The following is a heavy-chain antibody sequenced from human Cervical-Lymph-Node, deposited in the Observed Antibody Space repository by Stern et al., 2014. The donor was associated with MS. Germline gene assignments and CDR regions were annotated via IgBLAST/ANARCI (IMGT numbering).Heavy chain of an antibody. CDR3: ARERQQYCNSEGCSYWYFDL. V-gene: IGHV4-4*02. D-gene: IGHD2/OR15-2a*01. J-gene: IGHJ2*01. CDR1: GGSVSSTNW. CDR2: IYHRGAS. Sequence: QLQLQESGPGLVKPSGTLSLTCAVSGGSVSSTNWWSWVRQSPGKGLEWIGNIYHRGASNYRPSLRSRVSISLDNSKKHLSLHLTSVTAADTAVYYCARERQQYCNSEGCSYWYFDLWGRGTLVTVSS.